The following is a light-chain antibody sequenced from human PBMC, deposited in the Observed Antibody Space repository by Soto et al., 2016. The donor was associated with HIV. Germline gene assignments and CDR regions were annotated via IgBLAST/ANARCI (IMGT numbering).Light chain of an antibody. J-gene: IGKJ1*01. Sequence: DIQMTQSPSSLSAYIGDRVTITCRASQMINSYLNWYQQKPGKAPKLLIYAASSLHVGVPSRFTGSGSGTDFSLTISNLQPEDFATYYCLQHYNYPRTFGQGTKVEIK. V-gene: IGKV1-39*01. CDR2: AAS. CDR1: QMINSY. CDR3: LQHYNYPRT.